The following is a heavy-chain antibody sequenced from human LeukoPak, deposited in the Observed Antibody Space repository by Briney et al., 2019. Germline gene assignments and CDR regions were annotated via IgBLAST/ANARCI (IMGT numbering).Heavy chain of an antibody. CDR1: GYTFTSYH. J-gene: IGHJ5*02. V-gene: IGHV1-46*01. CDR2: INPSGGGT. Sequence: ASVKVSCKASGYTFTSYHIHWVQQAPGQGLEWMGIINPSGGGTRYAQKFQGRVTMTRDTSTSTFYMELSSLRSEDTAVYYCARQTVNRFDPWGQGTLVTVSS. CDR3: ARQTVNRFDP.